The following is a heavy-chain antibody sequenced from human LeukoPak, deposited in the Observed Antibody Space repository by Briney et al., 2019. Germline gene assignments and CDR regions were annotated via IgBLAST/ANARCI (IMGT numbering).Heavy chain of an antibody. J-gene: IGHJ4*02. D-gene: IGHD5-18*01. CDR1: GFTFNNYN. Sequence: GGSLRLSCATSGFTFNNYNMNWVRQAPGRALEWVSSITSSGTYIFYADSVKGRFTISRDIAKNSLYLQMNSLRAEDTAVYYCASHNQRSSGYSYGLAGEFDYWGQGTLVTVSS. V-gene: IGHV3-21*01. CDR3: ASHNQRSSGYSYGLAGEFDY. CDR2: ITSSGTYI.